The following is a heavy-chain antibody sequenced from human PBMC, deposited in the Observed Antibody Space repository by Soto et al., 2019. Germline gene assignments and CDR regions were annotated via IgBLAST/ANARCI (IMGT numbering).Heavy chain of an antibody. V-gene: IGHV4-59*01. CDR3: ARAAYYPDSSGYFLDQ. Sequence: SETLSLTCSVSGGSISGYYWSWIRQPPGKGLEWIAYIYYSGSTNYNPSLKSRVTISLDASKNQFSLKLTSVTAAAAAVYYCARAAYYPDSSGYFLDQWGQGTLVTVSS. D-gene: IGHD3-22*01. CDR1: GGSISGYY. CDR2: IYYSGST. J-gene: IGHJ4*02.